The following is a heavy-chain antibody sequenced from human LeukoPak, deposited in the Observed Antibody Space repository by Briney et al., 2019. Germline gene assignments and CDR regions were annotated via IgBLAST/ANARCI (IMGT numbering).Heavy chain of an antibody. CDR1: GGSISSGGYS. CDR3: ARARPMVFDY. CDR2: IYHSGST. D-gene: IGHD3-10*01. V-gene: IGHV4-30-2*01. J-gene: IGHJ4*02. Sequence: RASETLSLTCAVSGGSISSGGYSWSWIRQPPGKGLEWIGYIYHSGSTYYNPSLKSRVTISVDRSKNQFSLKLTSVTAADTAVYYCARARPMVFDYWGQGTLVTVSS.